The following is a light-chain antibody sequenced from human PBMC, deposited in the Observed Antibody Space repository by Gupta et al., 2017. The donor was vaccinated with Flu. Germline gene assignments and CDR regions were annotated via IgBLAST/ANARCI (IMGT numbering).Light chain of an antibody. Sequence: SPAPTQYPAVSVPLGQTVSITCQGDSLRNSHASWYQQKPGKAPVLVIYAKNIRPSGIPDRFSGSSSGNTASLTITGAQAEDEADYYCHSRDSTENHQAVFGGGTKLTVL. V-gene: IGLV3-19*01. J-gene: IGLJ2*01. CDR1: SLRNSH. CDR3: HSRDSTENHQAV. CDR2: AKN.